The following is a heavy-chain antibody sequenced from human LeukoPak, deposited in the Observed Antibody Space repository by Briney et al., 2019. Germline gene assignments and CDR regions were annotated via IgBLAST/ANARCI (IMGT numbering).Heavy chain of an antibody. CDR3: ARGVGGYCSGGSCYPTQYYFDY. D-gene: IGHD2-15*01. CDR1: GYTFTSYG. J-gene: IGHJ4*02. CDR2: ISAYNGNT. Sequence: ASVKVSCKASGYTFTSYGISWVRQAPGQGLEWMGWISAYNGNTNYAQKLQGRVTMTTDTSTSTAYMELRSLRSDDTAVYYCARGVGGYCSGGSCYPTQYYFDYWGQGTLVTVSS. V-gene: IGHV1-18*01.